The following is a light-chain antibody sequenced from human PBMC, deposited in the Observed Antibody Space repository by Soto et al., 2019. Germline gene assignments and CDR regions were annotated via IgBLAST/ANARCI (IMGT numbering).Light chain of an antibody. CDR3: SSYTSSSTLYV. J-gene: IGLJ1*01. CDR1: SSDFGGYNY. V-gene: IGLV2-14*01. CDR2: DVS. Sequence: QSALTQPAPVSWSPGQSITISCTGTSSDFGGYNYVSWYQRHPGKAPKLMIYDVSNRPSGVSNRFSGSKSGNTASLTISRLQAEDEADYYCSSYTSSSTLYVFGTGTRSPS.